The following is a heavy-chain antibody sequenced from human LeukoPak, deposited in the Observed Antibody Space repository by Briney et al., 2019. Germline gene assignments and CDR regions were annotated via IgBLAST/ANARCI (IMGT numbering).Heavy chain of an antibody. J-gene: IGHJ4*02. CDR1: GFSFSDYY. CDR3: ARIYRSFDY. Sequence: GGSLRLSCAASGFSFSDYYMSWIRQTPGEGLEWVSYISPSGDIIYYADSVRGRFTISRDNAKNSLYLQMNSLRAEDTAVYYCARIYRSFDYWGQGTLVTVSS. D-gene: IGHD5-18*01. CDR2: ISPSGDII. V-gene: IGHV3-11*04.